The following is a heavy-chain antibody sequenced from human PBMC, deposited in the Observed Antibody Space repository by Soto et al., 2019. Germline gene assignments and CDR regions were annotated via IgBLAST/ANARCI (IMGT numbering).Heavy chain of an antibody. CDR2: FYFDGTT. Sequence: QVQLQESGPGLVKPSQTLSLTCSLSGGSISSEGYYWAWIRQHPGRGLEWIGDFYFDGTTSYSPSIKTSVTISIVTSNNHSYLRLNSVTAADTSVYYCARRLDILTGSDSFDVWGRGTMVNFSS. V-gene: IGHV4-31*01. CDR3: ARRLDILTGSDSFDV. J-gene: IGHJ3*01. CDR1: GGSISSEGYY. D-gene: IGHD3-9*01.